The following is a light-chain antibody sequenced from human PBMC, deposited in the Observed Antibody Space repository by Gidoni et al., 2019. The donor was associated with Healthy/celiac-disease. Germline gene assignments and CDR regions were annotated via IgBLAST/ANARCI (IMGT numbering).Light chain of an antibody. J-gene: IGLJ2*01. V-gene: IGLV2-14*01. Sequence: QSALTQPAPVSWSPGQSITISCTGPSSDVGGYNYVSWYQQHPGKAPKLMIYEVSNRPSGVSNRFSGSKSGNTASLTISGLQAEDEADYYCSSYTSSSTRVFGGGTKLTVL. CDR2: EVS. CDR3: SSYTSSSTRV. CDR1: SSDVGGYNY.